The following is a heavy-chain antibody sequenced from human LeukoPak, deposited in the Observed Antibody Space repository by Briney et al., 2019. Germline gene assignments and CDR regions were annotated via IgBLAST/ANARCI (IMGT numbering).Heavy chain of an antibody. CDR1: GGSFSGYY. Sequence: SETLSLTCAVYGGSFSGYYRSWIRQPPGKGLEWIGEINHSGSANYNPSLKSRVTISVDTSKNQFSLKLYSVTAADMAVYYCARGVARHWYFDLWGRGTPVTVSS. CDR2: INHSGSA. CDR3: ARGVARHWYFDL. V-gene: IGHV4-34*01. D-gene: IGHD2-15*01. J-gene: IGHJ2*01.